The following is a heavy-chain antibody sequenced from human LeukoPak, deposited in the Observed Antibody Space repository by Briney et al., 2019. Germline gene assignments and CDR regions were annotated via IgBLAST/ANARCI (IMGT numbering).Heavy chain of an antibody. J-gene: IGHJ5*02. Sequence: ASVKVSCKASGYTFTGYYMHWVRQAPGQGLEWMGWINPNSGGTNYAQKFQGRFTMTRDTSISTSYMELNRLRSDDTAVYCCARDDKDYGDYWSDPWGEGTLVTVSS. V-gene: IGHV1-2*02. D-gene: IGHD4-17*01. CDR1: GYTFTGYY. CDR2: INPNSGGT. CDR3: ARDDKDYGDYWSDP.